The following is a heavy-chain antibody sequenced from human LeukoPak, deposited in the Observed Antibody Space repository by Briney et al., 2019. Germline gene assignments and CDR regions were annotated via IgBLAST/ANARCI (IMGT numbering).Heavy chain of an antibody. V-gene: IGHV1-2*02. CDR2: INPNSGGT. D-gene: IGHD3-3*01. CDR3: ARTYYDFWSGHEDWFDP. J-gene: IGHJ5*02. CDR1: GYTFTSYG. Sequence: ASVKVSCKASGYTFTSYGISWVRQAPGQGLEWMGWINPNSGGTNYAQKFQGRVTMTRDTSISTAYMELSRLRSDDSAVYYCARTYYDFWSGHEDWFDPWGQGTLVTVSS.